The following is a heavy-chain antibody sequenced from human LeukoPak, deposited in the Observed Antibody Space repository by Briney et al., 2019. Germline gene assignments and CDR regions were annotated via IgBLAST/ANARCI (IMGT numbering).Heavy chain of an antibody. Sequence: PSETLSLTCTVSGGSISSYYWSWIRQPPGKGLEWIGDIYYSGSTHYNPSLKSRVTISVDTSKNHFSPKLRSVTAADTAVYYCARVWEKYYFDYWGQGTLVPVSS. D-gene: IGHD1-26*01. CDR1: GGSISSYY. J-gene: IGHJ4*02. V-gene: IGHV4-59*01. CDR3: ARVWEKYYFDY. CDR2: IYYSGST.